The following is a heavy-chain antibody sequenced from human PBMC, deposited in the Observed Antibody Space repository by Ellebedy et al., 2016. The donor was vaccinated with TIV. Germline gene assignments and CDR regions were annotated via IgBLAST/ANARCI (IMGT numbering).Heavy chain of an antibody. CDR2: ISAYNGNT. Sequence: ASVKVSCXASGYTFTSYGISWVRQAPGQGLEWMGWISAYNGNTNYAQKLQGRVTMTTDTSTSTAYMELRSLRSDDTAVYYCARVGVSFPPPRGSPYYYYYYMDVWGKGTTVTVSS. J-gene: IGHJ6*03. CDR1: GYTFTSYG. D-gene: IGHD3-10*01. CDR3: ARVGVSFPPPRGSPYYYYYYMDV. V-gene: IGHV1-18*01.